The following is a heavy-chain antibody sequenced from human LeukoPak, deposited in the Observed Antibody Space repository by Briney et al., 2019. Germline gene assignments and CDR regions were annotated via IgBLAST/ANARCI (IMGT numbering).Heavy chain of an antibody. V-gene: IGHV4-61*02. CDR1: GGSISSGSYY. J-gene: IGHJ4*02. Sequence: SETLSLTCAVSGGSISSGSYYWSWIRQPAGKGLEWIGRIYTSGSTNYNPSLKSRVTISVDTSKNQFSLKLSSVTAADTAVYYCARAEWLYSSSFDYWGQGTLVTVSS. CDR2: IYTSGST. D-gene: IGHD6-6*01. CDR3: ARAEWLYSSSFDY.